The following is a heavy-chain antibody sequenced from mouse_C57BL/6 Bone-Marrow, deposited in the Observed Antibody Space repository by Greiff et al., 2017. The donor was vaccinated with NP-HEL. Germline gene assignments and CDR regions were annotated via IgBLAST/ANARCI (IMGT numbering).Heavy chain of an antibody. V-gene: IGHV1-81*01. CDR1: GYTFTSYG. CDR3: ASAYYSNWGFAY. J-gene: IGHJ3*01. Sequence: VQGVESGAELARPGASVKLSCKASGYTFTSYGISWVKQRTGQGLEWIGEIYPRSGNTYYNEKFKGKATLTADKSSSTAYMELRSLTSEDSAVYFCASAYYSNWGFAYWGQGTLVTVSA. CDR2: IYPRSGNT. D-gene: IGHD2-5*01.